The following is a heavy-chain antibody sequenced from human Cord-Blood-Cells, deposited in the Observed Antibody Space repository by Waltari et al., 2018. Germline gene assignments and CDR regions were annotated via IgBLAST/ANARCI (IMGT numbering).Heavy chain of an antibody. Sequence: QVQLVQSGAEVRKHGSPVTVPCKASGGTFSSYDISCVRQAPGHGLTWTGRVIPILGIANYAQKFQGRVTITADKSTSTAYMELSSLRSEDTAVYYCARDSGDSSSSGRLYYYYYYMDVWGKGTTVTVSS. D-gene: IGHD6-6*01. CDR2: VIPILGIA. V-gene: IGHV1-69*09. CDR1: GGTFSSYD. J-gene: IGHJ6*03. CDR3: ARDSGDSSSSGRLYYYYYYMDV.